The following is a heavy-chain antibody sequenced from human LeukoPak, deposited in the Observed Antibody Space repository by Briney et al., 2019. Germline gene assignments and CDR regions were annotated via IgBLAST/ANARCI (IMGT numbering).Heavy chain of an antibody. CDR2: IKQDGSEK. CDR1: GFTFSSYW. V-gene: IGHV3-7*01. J-gene: IGHJ4*02. CDR3: ARDQTLITMVRGVITHFDY. D-gene: IGHD3-10*01. Sequence: AGGSLRLSCAASGFTFSSYWMSWVRQAPGKGLEWVANIKQDGSEKYYVDSVKGRFTISRDNAKNSLYLQMNSLRAEDTAVYYCARDQTLITMVRGVITHFDYWGQGTLVTVSS.